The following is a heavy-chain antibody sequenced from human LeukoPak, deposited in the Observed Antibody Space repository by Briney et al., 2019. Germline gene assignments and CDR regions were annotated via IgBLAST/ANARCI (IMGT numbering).Heavy chain of an antibody. Sequence: PGGSLRLSCAASGFTFSSYDLTWVRQAPGKGLEWVSAISGSGPSVYYVDSVKGRFTISRDNSKNTLYLQMDSLRAEDTAVYNCARGGRAVAGTLDYWGQGTLVTVSS. CDR2: ISGSGPSV. CDR3: ARGGRAVAGTLDY. V-gene: IGHV3-23*01. D-gene: IGHD6-13*01. CDR1: GFTFSSYD. J-gene: IGHJ4*02.